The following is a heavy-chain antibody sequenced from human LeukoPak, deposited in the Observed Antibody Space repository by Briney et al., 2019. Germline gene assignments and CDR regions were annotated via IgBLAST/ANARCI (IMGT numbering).Heavy chain of an antibody. CDR2: IYYSGST. Sequence: SETLSLTCTVSGGSISSYYWSWIRQPPGKGLEWIGYIYYSGSTDYNPSLKSRLTISVDTSKNEFSLKLSSVTAADTAVYYCARRSALSWGAFTIWGQGTMVTVSS. V-gene: IGHV4-59*08. CDR1: GGSISSYY. D-gene: IGHD3-3*01. J-gene: IGHJ3*02. CDR3: ARRSALSWGAFTI.